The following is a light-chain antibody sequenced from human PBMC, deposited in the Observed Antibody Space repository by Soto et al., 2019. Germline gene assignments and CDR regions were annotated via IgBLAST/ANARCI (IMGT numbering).Light chain of an antibody. J-gene: IGKJ1*01. CDR3: QQYSDSSGE. CDR2: DAS. Sequence: DIQVTQSPSTLSASVGDRVTITCGASQSIGTWLAWYQQKPGKAPKLLIFDASTLESGVPSRFSGSGSGTDFTLTISSLQPDDFATSYCQQYSDSSGELGQGTRVEIK. CDR1: QSIGTW. V-gene: IGKV1-5*01.